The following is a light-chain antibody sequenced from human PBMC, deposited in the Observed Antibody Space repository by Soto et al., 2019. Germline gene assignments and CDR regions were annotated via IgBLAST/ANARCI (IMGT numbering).Light chain of an antibody. J-gene: IGLJ2*01. CDR1: SSNIGVGYD. CDR2: GNN. Sequence: QSVLTQPPSVSGAPGQRVTISCTGSSSNIGVGYDVHWYQHLPGTAPKLLIYGNNNRPSGVPDRFSGSKSGTSASLAITGLQAEDEADYYCQSYDSSLSAVVFGGGTKLTVL. V-gene: IGLV1-40*01. CDR3: QSYDSSLSAVV.